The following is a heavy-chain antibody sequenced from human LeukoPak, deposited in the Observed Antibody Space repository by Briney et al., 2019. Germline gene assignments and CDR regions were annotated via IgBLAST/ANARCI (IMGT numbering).Heavy chain of an antibody. V-gene: IGHV1-2*04. D-gene: IGHD2-2*01. CDR3: ARDRVRIGDGRDCSSTSCYSFFDY. J-gene: IGHJ4*02. CDR2: INPNSGGT. CDR1: GYTFTGYY. Sequence: VSVKVSCKASGYTFTGYYMHWVRQAPGQGLEWMGWINPNSGGTNYAQKFQGWVTMTRDTSISTAYMELSRLRSDDTAVYYCARDRVRIGDGRDCSSTSCYSFFDYWGQGTLVTVSS.